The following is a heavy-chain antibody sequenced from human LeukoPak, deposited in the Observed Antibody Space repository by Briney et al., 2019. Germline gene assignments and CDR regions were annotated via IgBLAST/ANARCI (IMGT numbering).Heavy chain of an antibody. CDR1: GGSISSYY. D-gene: IGHD6-6*01. J-gene: IGHJ3*02. V-gene: IGHV4-59*01. CDR3: ARESVEYSSSPDAFDI. Sequence: PSETLSLTCTVSGGSISSYYWSWIRQPPGKGLEWIGYIYYSGSTNYNPSLKSRVTISVDTSKNQFSLKLSSVTAADTAVYYCARESVEYSSSPDAFDIWGQGTMVTVSS. CDR2: IYYSGST.